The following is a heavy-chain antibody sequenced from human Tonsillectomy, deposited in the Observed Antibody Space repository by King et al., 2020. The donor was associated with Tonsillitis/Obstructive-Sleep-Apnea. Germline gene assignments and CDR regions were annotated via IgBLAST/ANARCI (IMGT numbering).Heavy chain of an antibody. J-gene: IGHJ5*02. CDR2: IDWDDAK. V-gene: IGHV2-70*01. CDR1: GFSLNTRGMC. D-gene: IGHD1-14*01. CDR3: ARILGGYHWNHFDP. Sequence: TLKESGPALVKPTQTLTLTCTFSGFSLNTRGMCVSWIRQPPGKALEWLALIDWDDAKYYNTSLRTMLTISKDTSKNQVVLTMTNMDPVDTATYYCARILGGYHWNHFDPWGQGSLVTVSS.